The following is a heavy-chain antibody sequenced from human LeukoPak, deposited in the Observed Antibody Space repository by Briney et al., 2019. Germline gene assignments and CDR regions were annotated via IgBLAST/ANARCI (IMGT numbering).Heavy chain of an antibody. CDR3: ARGRQDVTMIVVVMTAVSYYLDV. J-gene: IGHJ6*03. CDR1: GGSFSGYY. CDR2: MNPSGST. Sequence: SETLSLTCAVYGGSFSGYYWTWIRQTPEKGLEWIGEMNPSGSTSYNPSLKSRVTITVDTSKNQFSLKLSSVTAADTAVYYCARGRQDVTMIVVVMTAVSYYLDVWGKGTTVTVS. V-gene: IGHV4-34*01. D-gene: IGHD3-22*01.